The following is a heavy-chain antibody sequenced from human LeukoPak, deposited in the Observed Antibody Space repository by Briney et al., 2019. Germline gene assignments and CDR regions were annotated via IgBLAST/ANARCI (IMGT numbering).Heavy chain of an antibody. Sequence: GGSLRLSCAASGFTLSSYSMNWVRQAPGKGLEWVSSISSSSSYIYYADSVKGRFTISRDNAKNSLYLQMNSLRAEDTAVYYCARAGGDHIDYWGQGTLVTVSS. CDR3: ARAGGDHIDY. D-gene: IGHD2-21*02. J-gene: IGHJ4*02. CDR1: GFTLSSYS. V-gene: IGHV3-21*01. CDR2: ISSSSSYI.